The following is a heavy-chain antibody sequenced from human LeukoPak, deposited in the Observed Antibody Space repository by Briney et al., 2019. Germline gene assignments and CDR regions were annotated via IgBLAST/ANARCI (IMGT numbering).Heavy chain of an antibody. CDR2: IYPGDSDT. Sequence: RGESLKISCKGSGYSFTSYRIGWVRQMPGKGLEWMGIIYPGDSDTRYSPSFQGQVTISADKSISTAYLQWSSLKASDTAMYYCARTIVVVPAASSPFDYWGQGTLVTVSS. D-gene: IGHD2-2*01. CDR1: GYSFTSYR. V-gene: IGHV5-51*01. CDR3: ARTIVVVPAASSPFDY. J-gene: IGHJ4*02.